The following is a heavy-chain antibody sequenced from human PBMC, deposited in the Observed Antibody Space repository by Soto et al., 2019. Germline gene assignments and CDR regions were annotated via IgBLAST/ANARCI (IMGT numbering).Heavy chain of an antibody. CDR3: ARRAVSGPANS. D-gene: IGHD2-15*01. J-gene: IGHJ4*02. CDR2: MYYSGSA. V-gene: IGHV4-39*01. CDR1: GGSISSSSYY. Sequence: QLQLQESGPGLVKPSETLSLTCTVSGGSISSSSYYWGWIRQPPGKGVEWIGNMYYSGSAYYNPSLKRRVTISMDLSKHNLTRKLGTVTAADTAVYYCARRAVSGPANSWAQGTLVTVSS.